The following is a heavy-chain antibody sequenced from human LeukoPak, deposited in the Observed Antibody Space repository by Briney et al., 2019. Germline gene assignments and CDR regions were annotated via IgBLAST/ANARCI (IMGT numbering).Heavy chain of an antibody. D-gene: IGHD3-10*01. J-gene: IGHJ4*02. V-gene: IGHV4-30-4*02. CDR2: IYYSGST. Sequence: SDTLSLTCTVSGGSISSGDYYWSWIRQPPGKGLEWIGYIYYSGSTYYNPSLKSRVTISVDTSKNQFSLKLSSVTAADTAVYYCARVSAYGSGSYYTPFEFDYWGQGTLVTVS. CDR1: GGSISSGDYY. CDR3: ARVSAYGSGSYYTPFEFDY.